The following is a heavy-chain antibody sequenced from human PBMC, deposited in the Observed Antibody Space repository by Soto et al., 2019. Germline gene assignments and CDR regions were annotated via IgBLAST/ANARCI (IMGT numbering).Heavy chain of an antibody. D-gene: IGHD3-10*01. Sequence: SVKVSCKASGGTFSRYAFSWVRQAPGQGLEWMGGIVPIYGTRGFAQKFQGRLTITADEPTRTAYMELSSLRSEDTAVYYCARDLDYYGSGSHYYYGMGVWGQGTTVTVSS. CDR3: ARDLDYYGSGSHYYYGMGV. CDR1: GGTFSRYA. V-gene: IGHV1-69*13. J-gene: IGHJ6*02. CDR2: IVPIYGTR.